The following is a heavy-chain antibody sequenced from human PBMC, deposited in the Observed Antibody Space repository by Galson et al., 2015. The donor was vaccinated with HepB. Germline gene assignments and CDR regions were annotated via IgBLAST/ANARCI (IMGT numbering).Heavy chain of an antibody. CDR1: GGSFSLYY. Sequence: QLQLRESGPGLVRPSQTLSLTCAVSGGSFSLYYGAWIRQPPGKGLEWIGEINHSGNINYTPSLKSRVTISVDPSKNQFSLNLRSVTAADTAVYYCAWYDVWSEGWFDPWGQGTLVTVSS. CDR2: INHSGNI. V-gene: IGHV4-34*09. CDR3: AWYDVWSEGWFDP. D-gene: IGHD3-3*01. J-gene: IGHJ5*02.